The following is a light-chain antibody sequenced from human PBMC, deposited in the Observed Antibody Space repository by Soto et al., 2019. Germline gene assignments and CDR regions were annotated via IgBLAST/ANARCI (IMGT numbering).Light chain of an antibody. CDR1: QGISDS. Sequence: DIQMTQSPSSLSASVGDRVSITCRARQGISDSLAWFQHKPGKPPKLLMYAASTLQSGVPSRFSGSGSGTDFILTLSSLQPEDVATYYCQNYNSAPLTFGGGTRVEIK. CDR3: QNYNSAPLT. CDR2: AAS. V-gene: IGKV1-27*01. J-gene: IGKJ4*01.